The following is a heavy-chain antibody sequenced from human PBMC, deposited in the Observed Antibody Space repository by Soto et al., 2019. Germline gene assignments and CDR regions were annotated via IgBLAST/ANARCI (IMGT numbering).Heavy chain of an antibody. D-gene: IGHD1-1*01. CDR1: GGSFSGYC. V-gene: IGHV4-34*01. CDR3: ARRRPYYYYYYMDV. Sequence: SETLSLTCAVYGGSFSGYCWSWIRQPPGKGLEWIGEINHSGSTNYNPSLKSRVTISVDTSKNQFSLKLSSVTAADTAVYYCARRRPYYYYYYMDVWGKGTTVTVSS. J-gene: IGHJ6*03. CDR2: INHSGST.